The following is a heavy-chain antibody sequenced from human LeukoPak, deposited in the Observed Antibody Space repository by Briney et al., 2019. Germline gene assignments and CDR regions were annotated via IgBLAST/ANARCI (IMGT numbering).Heavy chain of an antibody. CDR2: INHSGST. Sequence: PGGSLRLSCAASGFTFSSYWMSWIRQPPGKGLEWIGEINHSGSTNYNPSLKSRVTISVDTSKNQFSLKLSSVTAADTAVYYCAKSNGYGLIDIWGQGTMVTVSS. V-gene: IGHV4-34*08. CDR1: GFTFSSYW. CDR3: AKSNGYGLIDI. J-gene: IGHJ3*01. D-gene: IGHD3-10*01.